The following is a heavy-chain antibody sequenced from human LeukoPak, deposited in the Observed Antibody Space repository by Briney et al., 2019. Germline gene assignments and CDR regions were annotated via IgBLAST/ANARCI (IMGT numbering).Heavy chain of an antibody. J-gene: IGHJ5*02. V-gene: IGHV1-18*01. Sequence: ASVKVSCKASGNTFPKYGISWVRQAPGQGLEWMGWMSVYNGNTNYAQKLQGRVTMTTDTSTRTAYMELRSLRSDDTAVYYCAGEGGSCTSTSRYAGGWFDPWGQGTLVTVSS. CDR3: AGEGGSCTSTSRYAGGWFDP. D-gene: IGHD2-2*01. CDR2: MSVYNGNT. CDR1: GNTFPKYG.